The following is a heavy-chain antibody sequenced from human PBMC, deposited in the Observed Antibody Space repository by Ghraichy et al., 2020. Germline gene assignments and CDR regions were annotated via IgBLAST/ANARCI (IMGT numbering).Heavy chain of an antibody. D-gene: IGHD1-7*01. CDR2: IYSGGST. CDR1: GFTVSSNY. J-gene: IGHJ4*02. Sequence: GGSLRLSCAASGFTVSSNYMSWVRQAPGKGLEWVSVIYSGGSTYYADSVKGRFTISRDNSKNTLYLQMNSLRAEDTAVYYCARDRNSAGFFVYWGQGTLVTVSS. V-gene: IGHV3-66*02. CDR3: ARDRNSAGFFVY.